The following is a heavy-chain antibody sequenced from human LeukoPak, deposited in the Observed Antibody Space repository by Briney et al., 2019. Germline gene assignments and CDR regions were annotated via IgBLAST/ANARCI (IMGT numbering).Heavy chain of an antibody. J-gene: IGHJ3*02. D-gene: IGHD1-26*01. CDR2: IIPIFGTA. CDR1: GGTFSSYA. V-gene: IGHV1-69*05. Sequence: SVKVSCKASGGTFSSYAISWVRQAPGQGLEWMGRIIPIFGTASYAQKFQGRVTITTDESTSTAYMELSSLRSEDTAVYYCARDELRGPGAFDIWGQGTMVTVSS. CDR3: ARDELRGPGAFDI.